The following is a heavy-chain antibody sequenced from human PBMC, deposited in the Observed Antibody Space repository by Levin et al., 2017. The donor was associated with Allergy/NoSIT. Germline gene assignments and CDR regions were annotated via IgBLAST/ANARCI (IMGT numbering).Heavy chain of an antibody. V-gene: IGHV3-74*01. J-gene: IGHJ6*02. CDR1: GFPFSSYW. CDR2: LNTDGSST. D-gene: IGHD1-26*01. Sequence: TGGSLRLSCAASGFPFSSYWMHWVRQAPGKGLVWVSRLNTDGSSTSYADSVKGRFIISRDNAKNTLYLEMNSLGVEDTAVYYCVRDWETMDVWGQGTTVTVS. CDR3: VRDWETMDV.